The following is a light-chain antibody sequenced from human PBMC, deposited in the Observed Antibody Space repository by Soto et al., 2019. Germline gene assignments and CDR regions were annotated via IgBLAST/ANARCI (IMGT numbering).Light chain of an antibody. Sequence: DVVMTQAPLSLSVTTGETASIXXRAXQSLVDSDDGNTYLDWYLQKPGQSPHXXIYTLSYRASGVPDRFSGSGSVTDFTLKISRVEAEDVGIYYCMQRTKFPWTFGQGTKVDIK. V-gene: IGKV2-40*01. CDR2: TLS. CDR1: QSLVDSDDGNTY. CDR3: MQRTKFPWT. J-gene: IGKJ1*01.